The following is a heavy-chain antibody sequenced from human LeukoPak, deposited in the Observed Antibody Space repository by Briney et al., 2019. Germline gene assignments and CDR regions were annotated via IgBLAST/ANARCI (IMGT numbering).Heavy chain of an antibody. J-gene: IGHJ4*02. V-gene: IGHV3-21*01. CDR2: ISTSSSHM. CDR3: ARDDTSAHFFDY. CDR1: GFTFRIYS. Sequence: PGGSLRLSCAASGFTFRIYSMNWVRQAPGKGLEWVSSISTSSSHMYYADSVKGRFTISRDNAKNSLYLQMNTLRAEDTAVYYCARDDTSAHFFDYWGQGTLVTVSS. D-gene: IGHD3-10*01.